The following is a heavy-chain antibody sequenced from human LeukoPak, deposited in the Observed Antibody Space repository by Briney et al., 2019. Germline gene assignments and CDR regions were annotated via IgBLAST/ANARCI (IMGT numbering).Heavy chain of an antibody. D-gene: IGHD2-15*01. V-gene: IGHV3-7*01. Sequence: GGSLRLSCAASGFTFSSYWMSWVRQALGKGLEWVANIKQDGSEKYYVDSVKGRFTISRDNAKNSLYLQMNSLRAEDTAVYYXXXGRDIVVVVAANDDAFDIWGQGTMVTVSS. CDR3: XXGRDIVVVVAANDDAFDI. CDR2: IKQDGSEK. J-gene: IGHJ3*02. CDR1: GFTFSSYW.